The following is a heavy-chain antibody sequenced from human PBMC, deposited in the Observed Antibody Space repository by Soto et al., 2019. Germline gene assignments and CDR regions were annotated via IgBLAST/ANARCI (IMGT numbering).Heavy chain of an antibody. Sequence: PGGSLRLSCAASGFTFSSYSMNWVRKDPGKGLEWVSSISSSSSYIYYADSVKGRFTISRDNAKNSLYLQMNSLRAEDAAVYYCARAWLRWYPTGGHGNGMDVWGQGTTVTVSS. CDR1: GFTFSSYS. V-gene: IGHV3-21*01. J-gene: IGHJ6*02. D-gene: IGHD4-17*01. CDR2: ISSSSSYI. CDR3: ARAWLRWYPTGGHGNGMDV.